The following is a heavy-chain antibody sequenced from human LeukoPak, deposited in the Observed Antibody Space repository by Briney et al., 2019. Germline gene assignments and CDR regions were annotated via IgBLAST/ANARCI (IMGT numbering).Heavy chain of an antibody. CDR3: ARETGDVLLGAFDI. CDR1: GSTFSGYD. V-gene: IGHV3-13*04. CDR2: IGTVGDT. J-gene: IGHJ3*02. D-gene: IGHD3-10*01. Sequence: GGSLRLSCAASGSTFSGYDFHWVRQATGRGLEWVSAIGTVGDTHYLDSVKGRFTISRENAKNSLYLQMNSLRAGDTAVYYCARETGDVLLGAFDIWGQGTMVTVSS.